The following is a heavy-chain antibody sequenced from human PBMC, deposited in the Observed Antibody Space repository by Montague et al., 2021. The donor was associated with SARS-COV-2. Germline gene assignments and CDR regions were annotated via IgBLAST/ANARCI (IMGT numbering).Heavy chain of an antibody. CDR3: ARPASGIGNAFDV. V-gene: IGHV4-39*01. CDR1: GVSIRSSSYY. Sequence: SETLSLTCTVSGVSIRSSSYYWGWIRQPPGKGLEWIGNIYYSGSTYYNPSLKSRVTISVDTSKDQFSLNLNSVTVADTAIYFCARPASGIGNAFDVWGQGTMVNVSS. CDR2: IYYSGST. J-gene: IGHJ3*01. D-gene: IGHD3-10*01.